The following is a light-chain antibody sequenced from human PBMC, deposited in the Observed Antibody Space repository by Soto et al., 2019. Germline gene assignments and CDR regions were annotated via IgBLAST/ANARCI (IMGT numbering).Light chain of an antibody. V-gene: IGLV2-14*03. CDR1: SNDIGGFYY. Sequence: QSELTHPASVSGTPGQSITISCTGPSNDIGGFYYVSWYQHHPGKDPKLMIYHVSNRPSGVSNRFSGSKSGNTASLTISGLQAEDEADYFCRSYSSSSTFYVFGAGTKVTVL. CDR3: RSYSSSSTFYV. J-gene: IGLJ1*01. CDR2: HVS.